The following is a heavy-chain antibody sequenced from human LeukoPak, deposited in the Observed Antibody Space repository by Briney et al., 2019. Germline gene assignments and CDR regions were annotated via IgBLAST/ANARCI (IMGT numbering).Heavy chain of an antibody. J-gene: IGHJ1*01. CDR1: GGSIRSYY. V-gene: IGHV4-59*01. D-gene: IGHD4-23*01. CDR2: IYYSGST. CDR3: ARDLDGGNTGFFQH. Sequence: SETLSLTCTVSGGSIRSYYWSWIRQPPGKGLEWIGYIYYSGSTNYNPSLKSRVTISVDTSKNQFSLKLSSVTAADTAVYYCARDLDGGNTGFFQHWGQGTLVTVSS.